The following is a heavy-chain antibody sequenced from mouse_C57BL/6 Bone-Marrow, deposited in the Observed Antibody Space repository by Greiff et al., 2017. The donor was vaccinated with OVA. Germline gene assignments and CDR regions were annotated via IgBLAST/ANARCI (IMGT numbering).Heavy chain of an antibody. CDR2: IWSGGST. CDR1: GFSLTCYG. CDR3: ARCYYGSSPHWYFDV. V-gene: IGHV2-2*01. Sequence: VQLQQSGPGLVQPSQSLSITCTVSGFSLTCYGVHWVRQSPGKGLEWLGVIWSGGSTDYNAAFISRLSISKDNSKSQVFFKMNSLQADDTAIYYCARCYYGSSPHWYFDVWGTGTTVTVSS. D-gene: IGHD1-1*01. J-gene: IGHJ1*03.